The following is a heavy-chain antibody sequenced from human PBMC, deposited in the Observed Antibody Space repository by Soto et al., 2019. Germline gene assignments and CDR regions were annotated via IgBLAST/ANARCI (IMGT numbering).Heavy chain of an antibody. CDR3: ARDHNGFNKALDS. Sequence: QLQLQESGPGLVRPSQTLSLTCSVSGGSITSVGYYWGWIRQLPGKGLEWVAYVYSSGRTYYNPSLESRLSISLDTSKNQFSLILRSVTVADTAIYYCARDHNGFNKALDSWGQGAMVTVSS. D-gene: IGHD5-12*01. CDR1: GGSITSVGYY. CDR2: VYSSGRT. V-gene: IGHV4-31*03. J-gene: IGHJ3*02.